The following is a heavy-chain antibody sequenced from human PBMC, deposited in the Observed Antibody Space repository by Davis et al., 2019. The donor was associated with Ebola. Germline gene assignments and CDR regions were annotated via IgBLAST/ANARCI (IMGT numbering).Heavy chain of an antibody. D-gene: IGHD3-9*01. J-gene: IGHJ6*02. V-gene: IGHV4-61*01. Sequence: MPSETLSLTCTVSGGSVSSGSYYWSWIRQPPGKGLEWIGYIYYSGSTNYNPSLKSRVTISVDTSKNQFSLKLSSVTAADTAVYYCARQGASYYFDWLHYYYGMDVWGQGTTVTVSS. CDR2: IYYSGST. CDR1: GGSVSSGSYY. CDR3: ARQGASYYFDWLHYYYGMDV.